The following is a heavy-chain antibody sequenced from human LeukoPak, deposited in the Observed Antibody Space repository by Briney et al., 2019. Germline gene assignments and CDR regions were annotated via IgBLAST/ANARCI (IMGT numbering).Heavy chain of an antibody. CDR2: IWYDGINK. D-gene: IGHD6-13*01. J-gene: IGHJ4*02. V-gene: IGHV3-33*08. Sequence: GGSLRLSCAASGFTFSTCVMHWVRQAPGKGLEWVAVIWYDGINKYYADSVKGRFTISRDNSKNTMYLQMNSLRAEDTAVYYCARVAPIYSSSLYYLDYWGQGTLVTVSS. CDR1: GFTFSTCV. CDR3: ARVAPIYSSSLYYLDY.